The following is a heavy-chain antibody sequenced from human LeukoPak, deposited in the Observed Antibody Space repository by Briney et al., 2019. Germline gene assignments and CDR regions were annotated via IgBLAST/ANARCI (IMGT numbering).Heavy chain of an antibody. CDR2: IYYSGSI. J-gene: IGHJ3*02. Sequence: SETLSLTCTVSGGSISSYYCSWMRQPPGKGLEWIGYIYYSGSINYNPSLKSRVTISVDTSKNQFSLKLSSVTAADTAVYYCARVKVIDAFDIWGQGTMVTVSS. D-gene: IGHD3-22*01. V-gene: IGHV4-59*01. CDR3: ARVKVIDAFDI. CDR1: GGSISSYY.